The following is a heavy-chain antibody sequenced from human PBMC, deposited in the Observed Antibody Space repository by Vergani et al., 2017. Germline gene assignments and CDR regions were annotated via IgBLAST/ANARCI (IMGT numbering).Heavy chain of an antibody. J-gene: IGHJ3*02. CDR1: GGSISSGSYY. Sequence: QVQLPESGPGLVKPSETLSLTCTVSGGSISSGSYYWSWIRQPAGKGLEWIGRIYTSGSTNYNPSLKSRVTISVDTSKNQFSLKLSSVTAADTAVYYCARRSLRSYPNDAFDIWGQGTMVTVSS. D-gene: IGHD1-26*01. CDR2: IYTSGST. CDR3: ARRSLRSYPNDAFDI. V-gene: IGHV4-61*02.